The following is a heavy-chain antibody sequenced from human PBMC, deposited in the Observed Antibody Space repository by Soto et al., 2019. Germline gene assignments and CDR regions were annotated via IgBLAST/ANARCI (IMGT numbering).Heavy chain of an antibody. CDR1: SDSISSYY. D-gene: IGHD6-13*01. J-gene: IGHJ4*02. Sequence: QVQLQESGPGLVKPSETLSLTCTVSSDSISSYYWSWIRQPPGKRLEWIGYISYSGSTDYNPSLKSRVTISGGTSKTQFSLKVSSVTAADTAVYYCARGTSWQLPFDYWGQGTLVTVSS. V-gene: IGHV4-59*01. CDR2: ISYSGST. CDR3: ARGTSWQLPFDY.